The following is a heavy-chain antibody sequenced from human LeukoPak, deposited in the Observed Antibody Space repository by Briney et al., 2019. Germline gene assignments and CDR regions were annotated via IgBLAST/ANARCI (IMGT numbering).Heavy chain of an antibody. V-gene: IGHV1-8*01. CDR2: MNPYSGNT. Sequence: ASVTVSCKASGYTFTSYDINWVRQATGQGLEWMGWMNPYSGNTGFAQRFQGRVSMASNTSISTAYMELTNLTSDDTAVYYCARGGGYSFGPYDNWGQGTLVTVSS. CDR1: GYTFTSYD. J-gene: IGHJ4*02. CDR3: ARGGGYSFGPYDN. D-gene: IGHD5-18*01.